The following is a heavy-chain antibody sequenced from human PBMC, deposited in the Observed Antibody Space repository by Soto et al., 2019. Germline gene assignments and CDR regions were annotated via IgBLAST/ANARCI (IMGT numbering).Heavy chain of an antibody. CDR1: GFSFSTW. Sequence: EVQLVESGGGVVQPGGSLRLSCVASGFSFSTWMHWVRQAPGKGLEWLSRINSDGSSISYADFVKGRFTVSRDNVKNTLYLQIDSLTVEDTAVYYCKRGASGYGNLDYWGQGVLLTVS. V-gene: IGHV3-74*01. CDR3: KRGASGYGNLDY. CDR2: INSDGSSI. D-gene: IGHD5-12*01. J-gene: IGHJ4*02.